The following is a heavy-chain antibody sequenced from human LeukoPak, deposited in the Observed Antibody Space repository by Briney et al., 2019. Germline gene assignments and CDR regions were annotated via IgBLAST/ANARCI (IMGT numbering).Heavy chain of an antibody. CDR3: ARDNSIGGRGWWFDP. J-gene: IGHJ5*02. CDR1: GYTFTSYA. Sequence: ASVKVSCKASGYTFTSYAMNWVRQAPGQGLEWMGLINPSGGSTIYAERFQGRIIMTRDMSTTTDYMELSSLRSEDTAVYYCARDNSIGGRGWWFDPWGQGTLVTVSS. D-gene: IGHD4-23*01. V-gene: IGHV1-46*01. CDR2: INPSGGST.